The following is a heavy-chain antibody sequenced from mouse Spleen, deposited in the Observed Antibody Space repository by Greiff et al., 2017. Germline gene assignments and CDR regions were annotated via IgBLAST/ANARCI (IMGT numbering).Heavy chain of an antibody. Sequence: VQGVESGPGLVQPSQSLSITCTVSGFSLTSYGVHWVRQSPGKGLEWLGVIWRGGSTDYNAAFISRLSISKDNSKSQVFFKMNSLQADDTAIYYCARGGHYFDYWGQGTTLTVSS. CDR2: IWRGGST. CDR3: ARGGHYFDY. V-gene: IGHV2-2*01. CDR1: GFSLTSYG. J-gene: IGHJ2*01.